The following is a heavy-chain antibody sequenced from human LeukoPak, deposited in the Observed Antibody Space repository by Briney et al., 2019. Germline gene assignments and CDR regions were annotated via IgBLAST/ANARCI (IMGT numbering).Heavy chain of an antibody. Sequence: GGSLRLSCAASGFTFSSYGMHWVRQAPGKGLEWVAFIRYDGSNKYYADSVKGRFTISRDSSKNTLYLQMNSLRAEDTAVYYCARDVEANYYGSGGRPNDYWGQGTLVTVSS. CDR3: ARDVEANYYGSGGRPNDY. D-gene: IGHD3-10*01. CDR2: IRYDGSNK. CDR1: GFTFSSYG. J-gene: IGHJ4*02. V-gene: IGHV3-30*02.